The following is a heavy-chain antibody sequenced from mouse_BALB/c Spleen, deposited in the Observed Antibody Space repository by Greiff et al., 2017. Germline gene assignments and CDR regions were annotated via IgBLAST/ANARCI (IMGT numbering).Heavy chain of an antibody. CDR3: ARRYLHWYFDV. J-gene: IGHJ1*01. V-gene: IGHV5-12-2*01. D-gene: IGHD6-1*01. CDR2: ISNGGGST. CDR1: GFTFSSYT. Sequence: EVHLVESGGGLVQPGGSLKLSCAASGFTFSSYTMSWVRQTPEKRLEWVAYISNGGGSTYYPDTVKGRFTISRDNAKNTLYLQMSSLKSEDTAMYYCARRYLHWYFDVWGAGTTVTVSS.